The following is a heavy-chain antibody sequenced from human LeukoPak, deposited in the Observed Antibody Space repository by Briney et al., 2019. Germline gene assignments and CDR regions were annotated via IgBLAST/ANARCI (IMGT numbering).Heavy chain of an antibody. CDR2: IKKDGSEK. CDR1: GFTFSSYW. V-gene: IGHV3-7*03. Sequence: PGGSLRLSCAASGFTFSSYWMSWVRQAPGKGLEWVANIKKDGSEKYYVDSVKGRFTISRDNAKNSQYLQMNSLRVEDTALYYCARAQTYGDSRLLLDYWGQGTLVTVSS. D-gene: IGHD2-21*02. J-gene: IGHJ4*02. CDR3: ARAQTYGDSRLLLDY.